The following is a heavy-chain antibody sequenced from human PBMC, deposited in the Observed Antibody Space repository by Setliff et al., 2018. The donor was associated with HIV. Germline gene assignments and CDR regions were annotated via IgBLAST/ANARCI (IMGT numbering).Heavy chain of an antibody. Sequence: TLSLTCAVSGGSISSDNWWTWVRQAPGKGLEWIGEIYHSEYTNYNPSLKSRVSMSVDTSKNQFSLKLSSVTAADTAVYYCARAGYHGSISYWEYFHYWGQGTLVTVSS. J-gene: IGHJ1*01. CDR1: GGSISSDNW. D-gene: IGHD3-22*01. CDR2: IYHSEYT. V-gene: IGHV4-4*02. CDR3: ARAGYHGSISYWEYFHY.